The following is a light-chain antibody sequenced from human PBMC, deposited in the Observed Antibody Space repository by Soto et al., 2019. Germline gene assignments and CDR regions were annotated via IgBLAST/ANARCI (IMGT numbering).Light chain of an antibody. V-gene: IGKV3-20*01. Sequence: EIVLTQSPATLSLSPGERATLSCRASQSVSSYLAWYQQKPGQAPRLLIYGASSRATGIPDRFSGSGSGTDFTLTISRLEPEDFAVYYCQQYGSPPITFGQGTRLEI. J-gene: IGKJ5*01. CDR2: GAS. CDR3: QQYGSPPIT. CDR1: QSVSSY.